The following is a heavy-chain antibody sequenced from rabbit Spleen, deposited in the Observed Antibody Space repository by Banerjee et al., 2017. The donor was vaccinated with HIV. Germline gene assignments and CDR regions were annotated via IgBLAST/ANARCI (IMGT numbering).Heavy chain of an antibody. D-gene: IGHD8-1*01. CDR1: GFSFNSGYD. V-gene: IGHV1S40*01. CDR3: ARDTGSSFSSYGMDL. J-gene: IGHJ6*01. CDR2: AYAGSSGST. Sequence: QSLEESGGGLVQPEGSLTLTCKASGFSFNSGYDMCWVRQAPGKGLEWVACAYAGSSGSTYSATWAKGRFTISKTSSTTVTLQMTSLTAADTATYFCARDTGSSFSSYGMDLWGPGTLVTVS.